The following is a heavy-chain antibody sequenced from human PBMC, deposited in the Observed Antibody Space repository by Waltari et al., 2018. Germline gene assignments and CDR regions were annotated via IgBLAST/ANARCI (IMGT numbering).Heavy chain of an antibody. V-gene: IGHV4-34*01. D-gene: IGHD3-3*01. CDR2: INHSGST. J-gene: IGHJ6*03. CDR1: GGSFSGYY. CDR3: ARAPYYDFWSGYYSYYYYYMDV. Sequence: QVQLQQWGAGLLKPSETLSLTCAVYGGSFSGYYWSWIRQPPGKGLEWIGEINHSGSTNYNPSLKSRVTISVDTSKNQFSLKLSSVTAADTAVYYCARAPYYDFWSGYYSYYYYYMDVWGKGTTVTVSS.